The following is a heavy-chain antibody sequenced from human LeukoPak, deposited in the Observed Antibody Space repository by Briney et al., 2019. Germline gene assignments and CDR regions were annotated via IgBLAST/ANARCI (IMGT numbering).Heavy chain of an antibody. J-gene: IGHJ4*02. CDR1: GVSISSYY. CDR3: ARGSSGIAEYDY. V-gene: IGHV4-59*12. D-gene: IGHD6-13*01. CDR2: IYYSGST. Sequence: SETLSLTCTVSGVSISSYYWSWIRQPPGKGLEWIGYIYYSGSTNYNPSLKSRVTISVDTSKNQFSLKLSSVTAADTAVYYCARGSSGIAEYDYWGQGTLVTVSS.